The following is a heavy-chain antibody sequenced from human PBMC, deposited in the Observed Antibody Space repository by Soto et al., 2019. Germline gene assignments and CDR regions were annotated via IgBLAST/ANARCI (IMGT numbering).Heavy chain of an antibody. J-gene: IGHJ4*02. V-gene: IGHV1-18*01. D-gene: IGHD2-15*01. CDR3: ARDQGSLSWSHY. CDR1: GYSFTSYG. CDR2: ISTANGHT. Sequence: SVKVSCKAYGYSFTSYGITWVRQAPGQGLEWMGWISTANGHTDYTEMFQGRVTMTTDTSTNTAYMELRSLGPDDTATYYCARDQGSLSWSHYWGQGTLVTVSS.